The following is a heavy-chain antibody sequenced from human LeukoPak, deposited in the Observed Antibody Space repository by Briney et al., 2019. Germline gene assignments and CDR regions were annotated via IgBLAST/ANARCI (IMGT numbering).Heavy chain of an antibody. Sequence: QSGGSLRLSCAASGFTFGEFYMAWVRQAPGKGLVWVSRINSDGSSTSYADSVKGRFTISRDNAKNTLYLQMNSLRAEDTAVYYCARGELLGYCSSTSCYGSWGQGTLVTVSS. CDR1: GFTFGEFY. CDR2: INSDGSST. CDR3: ARGELLGYCSSTSCYGS. J-gene: IGHJ4*02. V-gene: IGHV3-74*01. D-gene: IGHD2-2*01.